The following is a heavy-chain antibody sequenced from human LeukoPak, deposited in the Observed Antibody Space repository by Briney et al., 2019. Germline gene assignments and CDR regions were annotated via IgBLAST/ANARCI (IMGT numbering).Heavy chain of an antibody. CDR2: IYYSGST. CDR3: ARHSYSTSNFDS. J-gene: IGHJ4*02. CDR1: GGSISSGGYY. Sequence: SETLSLTCTVSGGSISSGGYYWSWIRQHPGKGLEWIGYIYYSGSTYYNPSLKSRVTISVDTSKNQFSLKLSSVTAADTAVYYCARHSYSTSNFDSWGQGTLVTVSS. V-gene: IGHV4-31*03. D-gene: IGHD4-11*01.